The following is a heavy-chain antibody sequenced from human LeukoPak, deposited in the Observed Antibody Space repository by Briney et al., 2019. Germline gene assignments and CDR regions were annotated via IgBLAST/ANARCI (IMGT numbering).Heavy chain of an antibody. D-gene: IGHD6-19*01. Sequence: PSETLSLTCAISGDSVSSNSAAWNWIRQSPSRGLEWLGRTYYRSKWYNDYAVSVKSRITINPDTSKNQFSLQLNSVTPEDTAVYYCARGGAIGNSGWFGPYFDLWGRGTLVTVSS. V-gene: IGHV6-1*01. CDR3: ARGGAIGNSGWFGPYFDL. CDR1: GDSVSSNSAA. CDR2: TYYRSKWYN. J-gene: IGHJ2*01.